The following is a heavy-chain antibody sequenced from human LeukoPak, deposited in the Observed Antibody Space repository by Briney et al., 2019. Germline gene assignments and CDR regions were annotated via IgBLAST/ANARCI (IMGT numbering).Heavy chain of an antibody. CDR2: VSGSGSTV. J-gene: IGHJ4*02. CDR3: ARDPIGSGWYDY. Sequence: PGGSLRLSCAASGFTFSDHIMNWVRQLPGKRLEWVAYVSGSGSTVYYADSVKGRFTISRDNGKSSLYLQMNNLRAEDTAVYHCARDPIGSGWYDYWGQGSLVTVSS. V-gene: IGHV3-48*01. CDR1: GFTFSDHI. D-gene: IGHD6-19*01.